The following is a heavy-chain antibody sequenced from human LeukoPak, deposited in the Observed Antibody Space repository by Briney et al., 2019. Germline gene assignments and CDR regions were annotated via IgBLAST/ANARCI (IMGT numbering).Heavy chain of an antibody. V-gene: IGHV1-18*04. Sequence: GASVKVSCKAFGYTFTSNYMHWVRQAPGQGLEWMGWISAYNGNTNYAQKLQGRVTMTTDTSTSTAYMELRSLRSDDTAVYYCARVQYYYGSGSYQNHFAYWGQGTLVTVSS. CDR2: ISAYNGNT. CDR1: GYTFTSNY. D-gene: IGHD3-10*01. J-gene: IGHJ4*02. CDR3: ARVQYYYGSGSYQNHFAY.